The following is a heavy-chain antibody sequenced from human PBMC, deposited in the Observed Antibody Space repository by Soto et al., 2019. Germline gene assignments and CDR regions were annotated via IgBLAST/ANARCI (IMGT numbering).Heavy chain of an antibody. D-gene: IGHD3-10*01. CDR2: ISSSGSTM. CDR3: ARTGGSGVSYYYFAMDV. V-gene: IGHV3-48*03. CDR1: GFTFSSYE. J-gene: IGHJ6*02. Sequence: GGSLRLSCTASGFTFSSYEMNWVRQAPGKGLEWVSYISSSGSTMYYADSVKGLLTISRDNAKNSLFLQMDSLRAEDTAVYYCARTGGSGVSYYYFAMDVWGQGTTVTVSS.